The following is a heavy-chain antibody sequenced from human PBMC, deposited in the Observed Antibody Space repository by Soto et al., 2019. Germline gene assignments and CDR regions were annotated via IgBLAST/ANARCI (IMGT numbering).Heavy chain of an antibody. CDR3: ARGSSGSYNAFDI. CDR1: GGTFSSYT. D-gene: IGHD3-10*01. CDR2: IIPILGIA. V-gene: IGHV1-69*02. Sequence: QVQLVQSGAEVKKPGSSVKVSCKASGGTFSSYTISWVRQAPGQGLEWMGRIIPILGIANYAQKFQGRVTITTDKSTSTAYMALSSLRSEDTAVYYCARGSSGSYNAFDIWGQGTMVTVSS. J-gene: IGHJ3*02.